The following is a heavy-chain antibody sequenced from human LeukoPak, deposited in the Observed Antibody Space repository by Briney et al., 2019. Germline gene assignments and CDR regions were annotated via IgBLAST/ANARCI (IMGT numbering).Heavy chain of an antibody. Sequence: KPGGSLRLSCAASGFTFSSYSMSWVRQAPGKGLEWVSSISSSSSYIYYADSVKGRFTISRDNAKNSLYLQMNSLRAEDTAVYYCARGSYDILTGYYQYYFDYWGQGTLVTVSS. CDR3: ARGSYDILTGYYQYYFDY. J-gene: IGHJ4*02. CDR2: ISSSSSYI. V-gene: IGHV3-21*01. D-gene: IGHD3-9*01. CDR1: GFTFSSYS.